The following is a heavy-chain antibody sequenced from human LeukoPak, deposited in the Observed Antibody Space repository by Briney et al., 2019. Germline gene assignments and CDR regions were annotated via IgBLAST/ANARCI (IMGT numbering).Heavy chain of an antibody. CDR1: RGSISKYF. J-gene: IGHJ4*02. Sequence: PSETLSLTCTVPRGSISKYFWNWIRQPPGKGLEWLGYVSFSGNTNYNSSLKSRLTISVDPSKNQFFLNLTSPTAADTAVYYCVREAAVGYYFDSWGQGTLVTVSS. V-gene: IGHV4-59*01. D-gene: IGHD1-26*01. CDR3: VREAAVGYYFDS. CDR2: VSFSGNT.